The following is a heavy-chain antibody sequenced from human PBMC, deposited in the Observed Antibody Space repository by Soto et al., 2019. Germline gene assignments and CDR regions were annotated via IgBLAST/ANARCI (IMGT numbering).Heavy chain of an antibody. Sequence: EVQLVESGGGLVKPGGSLRLSCAASGFTFSSYSMNWVRQAPGKGLEWVSSISSSSSYIYYADSVKGRFTISRDNAKNSLYLQMNSLRAEDTAVYYCARVVAARVYYYYYYGMDVWGQGTTVTVSS. CDR1: GFTFSSYS. D-gene: IGHD2-15*01. CDR3: ARVVAARVYYYYYYGMDV. CDR2: ISSSSSYI. J-gene: IGHJ6*02. V-gene: IGHV3-21*01.